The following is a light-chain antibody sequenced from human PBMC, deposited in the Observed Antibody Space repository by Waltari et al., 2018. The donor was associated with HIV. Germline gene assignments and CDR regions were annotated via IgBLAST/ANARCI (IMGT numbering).Light chain of an antibody. CDR3: LQLSGLPRT. CDR1: PDIKNN. J-gene: IGKJ1*01. V-gene: IGKV1-17*01. CDR2: AAS. Sequence: DIQMTQSPSSLSASVGDRVTITCRAGPDIKNNLGWYQQKPGKAPRRRIYAASTLHTGVPSRFRGGWSGTDFTLSIDVLQPEDAANYFCLQLSGLPRTFGQGT.